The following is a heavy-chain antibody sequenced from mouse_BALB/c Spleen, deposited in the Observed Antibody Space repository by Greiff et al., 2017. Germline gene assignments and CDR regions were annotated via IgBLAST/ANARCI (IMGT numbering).Heavy chain of an antibody. V-gene: IGHV3-2*02. Sequence: VQLQQSGPGLVKPSQSLSLTCTVTGYSITSDYAWNWIRQFPGNKLEWMGYISYSGSTSYNPSLKSRISITRDTSKNQFFLQLNSVTTEDTATYYCARSTGYYAMDYWGQGTSVTVSS. D-gene: IGHD4-1*01. J-gene: IGHJ4*01. CDR1: GYSITSDYA. CDR3: ARSTGYYAMDY. CDR2: ISYSGST.